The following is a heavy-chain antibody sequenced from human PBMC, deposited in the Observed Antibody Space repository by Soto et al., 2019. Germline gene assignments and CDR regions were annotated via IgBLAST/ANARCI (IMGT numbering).Heavy chain of an antibody. D-gene: IGHD3-16*02. V-gene: IGHV3-23*01. CDR1: GFTFSSYA. CDR2: ISGSGVST. CDR3: SKQLAAHLWGSFRH. J-gene: IGHJ4*02. Sequence: GGSLRLSCAASGFTFSSYAMIWVRQAPGKGLEWVSAISGSGVSTYYADSVKGRFTISRDNSKNTLYLQMNSLRTEDTAIYYCSKQLAAHLWGSFRHWGQGTLVTVSS.